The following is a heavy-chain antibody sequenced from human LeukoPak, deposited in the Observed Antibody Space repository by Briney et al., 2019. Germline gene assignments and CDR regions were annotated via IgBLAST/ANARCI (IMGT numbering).Heavy chain of an antibody. CDR2: ISWNSGSI. J-gene: IGHJ3*02. D-gene: IGHD3-16*01. CDR3: AKDLGGGLSAFDI. Sequence: GGSLRLSCAASGFTFDDYAMHWVRQAPGKGLEWVSGISWNSGSIGYADSVKGRFTISRDNAKNSLYLQMNSLRAEDTALYYCAKDLGGGLSAFDIWGQGTMVTVSS. V-gene: IGHV3-9*01. CDR1: GFTFDDYA.